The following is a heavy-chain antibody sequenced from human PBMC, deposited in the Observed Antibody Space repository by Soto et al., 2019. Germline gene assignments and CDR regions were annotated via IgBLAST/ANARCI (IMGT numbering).Heavy chain of an antibody. V-gene: IGHV4-4*02. CDR3: AAGHFSSGRWTETRLGY. D-gene: IGHD3-3*02. CDR2: SSHSGST. Sequence: TSGTLSLTCAASGDSINSSHWRKWVRQPPGRGVGWIGQSSHSGSTNYNPALTSRVNKSVDKSKNHFSLKLTSVNAADTAVYSCAAGHFSSGRWTETRLGYWGQGTLVTVSS. J-gene: IGHJ4*02. CDR1: GDSINSSHW.